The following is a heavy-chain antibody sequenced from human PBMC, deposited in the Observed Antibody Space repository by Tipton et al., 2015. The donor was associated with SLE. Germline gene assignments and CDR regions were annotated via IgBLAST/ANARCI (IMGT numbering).Heavy chain of an antibody. Sequence: SLRLSCAASGFTFRSYGMHWVRQAPGKGLEWVAFIRYDGNNKYYADSVKGRFIISRDNSKNTLYPQMNSLRGDDTAVYYCAKDLWYGMDVWGQGTTVTVSS. CDR1: GFTFRSYG. V-gene: IGHV3-30*02. J-gene: IGHJ6*02. CDR2: IRYDGNNK. CDR3: AKDLWYGMDV.